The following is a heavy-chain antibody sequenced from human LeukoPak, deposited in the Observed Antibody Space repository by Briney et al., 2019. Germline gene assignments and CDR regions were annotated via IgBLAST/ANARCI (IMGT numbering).Heavy chain of an antibody. D-gene: IGHD6-19*01. CDR2: ISSSSSYI. CDR1: GFTFSNHG. Sequence: GGTLRLSRAASGFTFSNHGMNWVRQAPGKGLEWVSSISSSSSYIYYADSVKGRFTISRDNAKNSLYLQMNSLRAEDTAVYYCARDQYSSGWYPFDYWGQGTLVTVSS. V-gene: IGHV3-21*01. CDR3: ARDQYSSGWYPFDY. J-gene: IGHJ4*02.